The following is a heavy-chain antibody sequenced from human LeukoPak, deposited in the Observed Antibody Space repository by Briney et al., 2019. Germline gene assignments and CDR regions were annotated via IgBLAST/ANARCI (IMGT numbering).Heavy chain of an antibody. V-gene: IGHV1-8*03. Sequence: ASVKVSCKTSGYTFTSFDINWVRHTTGYGPEWMGWVNCDNENTRYARKFQGRVAITRDTSTRTVYLELNNLSSDDTAMYYCTRGPFLNGNAYNWFDPWGQGTLVTVSS. CDR1: GYTFTSFD. J-gene: IGHJ5*02. D-gene: IGHD1-20*01. CDR2: VNCDNENT. CDR3: TRGPFLNGNAYNWFDP.